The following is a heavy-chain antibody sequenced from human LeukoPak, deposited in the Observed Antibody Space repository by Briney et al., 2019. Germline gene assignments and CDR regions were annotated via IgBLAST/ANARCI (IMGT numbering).Heavy chain of an antibody. CDR3: AKGPKFRVRSTPDVRTPFDY. D-gene: IGHD4-17*01. CDR1: GFTFDDYA. Sequence: PGRSLRLSCAASGFTFDDYAMHWVRQAPGKGLEWVSGISWNSGSIGYADSVKGRFTISGDNAKNSLYLQMNSLRAEDTALYYCAKGPKFRVRSTPDVRTPFDYWGQGTLVTVSS. J-gene: IGHJ4*02. V-gene: IGHV3-9*01. CDR2: ISWNSGSI.